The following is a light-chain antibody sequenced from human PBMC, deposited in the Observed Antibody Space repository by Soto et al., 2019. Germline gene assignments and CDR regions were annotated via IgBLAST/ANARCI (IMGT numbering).Light chain of an antibody. V-gene: IGKV1D-12*01. CDR1: QSIGNW. Sequence: DIQMTQSPSSVSASGGDRVTITCRASQSIGNWLAWYQQKPGKAPKLLIYAASTLQGGVPSRFSGSGSGTDFTLTISSLQPDDFATYYCQQANSFPITFGQGTRLEIK. CDR3: QQANSFPIT. J-gene: IGKJ5*01. CDR2: AAS.